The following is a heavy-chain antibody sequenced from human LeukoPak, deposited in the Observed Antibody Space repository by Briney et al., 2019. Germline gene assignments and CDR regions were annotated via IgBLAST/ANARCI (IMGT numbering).Heavy chain of an antibody. CDR1: GYTFTGYY. CDR3: ARSSPPTYYHFYYYMDV. D-gene: IGHD6-13*01. Sequence: ASVKVSCKASGYTFTGYYMHWVRQAPGQGLEWMGWINPNSGGAKYAQNFQGRVIMATDTSISTAYMELTSLRSDDTAVYYCARSSPPTYYHFYYYMDVWGKGSTVTVSS. CDR2: INPNSGGA. V-gene: IGHV1-2*02. J-gene: IGHJ6*03.